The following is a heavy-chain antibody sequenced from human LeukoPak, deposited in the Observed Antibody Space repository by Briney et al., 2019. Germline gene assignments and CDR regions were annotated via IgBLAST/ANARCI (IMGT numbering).Heavy chain of an antibody. CDR1: GFTFSSYA. D-gene: IGHD3-3*02. V-gene: IGHV3-23*01. CDR3: AKRPHFSPVLGHAFDI. J-gene: IGHJ3*02. CDR2: ISGSGGRT. Sequence: KTGGSLRLSCAASGFTFSSYAMSWVRQAPGKGLEWVSAISGSGGRTYYADSVKGRFTISRDNSKNTLYLQMNSLRAEDTAVYCCAKRPHFSPVLGHAFDIWGQGTMVTVSS.